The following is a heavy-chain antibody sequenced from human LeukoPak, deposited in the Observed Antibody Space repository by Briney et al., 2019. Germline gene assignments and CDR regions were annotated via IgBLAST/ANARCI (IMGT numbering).Heavy chain of an antibody. D-gene: IGHD6-13*01. Sequence: GGSLRLSCAASGFTFSSYSMNWVRQAPGKGLEWVSSISSSSSYIYYADSVKGRFTISRDNAKNSLHLQMNSLRAEDTAVYCCAREVSSSWYLDAFDIWGQGTMVTVSS. CDR3: AREVSSSWYLDAFDI. V-gene: IGHV3-21*01. CDR2: ISSSSSYI. CDR1: GFTFSSYS. J-gene: IGHJ3*02.